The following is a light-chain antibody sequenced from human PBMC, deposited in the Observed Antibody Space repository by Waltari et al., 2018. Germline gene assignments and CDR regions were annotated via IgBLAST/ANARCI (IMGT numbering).Light chain of an antibody. V-gene: IGKV3-11*01. CDR2: DAS. J-gene: IGKJ2*01. CDR1: QSVGTY. CDR3: QQRSNWTPHT. Sequence: EIVLTQSPATLSLSPGETATLSCRASQSVGTYLAWYQQRPSQAPRLLIYDASNRATGIPARFRGSGSGTDFTLTISSLEPEDFAVYYCQQRSNWTPHTFGQGARLEIK.